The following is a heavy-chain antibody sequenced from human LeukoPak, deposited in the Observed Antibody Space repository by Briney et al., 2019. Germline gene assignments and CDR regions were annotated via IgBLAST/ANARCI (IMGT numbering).Heavy chain of an antibody. Sequence: GGSLRLSCAASGFTFSSYAMHWVRQAPGKGLEWVAVISYDGSNKYYADSVKGRFTISRDNSKNTLYLQMNSLRAEDTAVYYCAKLVVVPDAFDIWGQGTMVTVSS. D-gene: IGHD2-2*01. V-gene: IGHV3-30*18. J-gene: IGHJ3*02. CDR2: ISYDGSNK. CDR3: AKLVVVPDAFDI. CDR1: GFTFSSYA.